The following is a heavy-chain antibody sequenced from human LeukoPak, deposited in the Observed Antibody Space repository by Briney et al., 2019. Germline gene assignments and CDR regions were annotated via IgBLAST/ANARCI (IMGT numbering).Heavy chain of an antibody. CDR3: ARLRDLYSSFDL. J-gene: IGHJ4*02. CDR2: IYYSGST. CDR1: GGSISTYY. Sequence: PSETLSLNCTVSGGSISTYYWSWIRQPPGKGLEWIGYIYYSGSTNYNPSLKSRVTISVDTSKNQFSLKLSSVTAADTAVYYCARLRDLYSSFDLWGQGTLVTVSS. V-gene: IGHV4-59*08. D-gene: IGHD5-18*01.